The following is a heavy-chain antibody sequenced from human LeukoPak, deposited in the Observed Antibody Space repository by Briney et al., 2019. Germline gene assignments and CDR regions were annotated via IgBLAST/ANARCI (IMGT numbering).Heavy chain of an antibody. CDR3: ARTKSIAAAGTEGYFDY. CDR2: IYYSGST. J-gene: IGHJ4*02. Sequence: SETLSLTCTVSGDSITTYYWSWIRQPPGKGLEWIGYIYYSGSTNYNPSLKSRVTISVDTSKNQFSLKLSSVTAADTAVYYCARTKSIAAAGTEGYFDYWGQGTLVTVSS. D-gene: IGHD6-13*01. CDR1: GDSITTYY. V-gene: IGHV4-59*01.